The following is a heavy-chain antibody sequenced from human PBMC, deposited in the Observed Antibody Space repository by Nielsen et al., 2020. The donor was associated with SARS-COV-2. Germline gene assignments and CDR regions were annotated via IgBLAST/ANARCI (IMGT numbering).Heavy chain of an antibody. Sequence: GGSLRLSCAASGFPFSSYAMNWVRQAPGKGLEWVSGISSSGDSTYYADSVKGRFTISRDNSKNTLYLQMNSLRAEDTAVYYCAKDGEGQQLVPLGVWGQGTTVTVSS. J-gene: IGHJ6*02. D-gene: IGHD6-13*01. CDR3: AKDGEGQQLVPLGV. CDR2: ISSSGDST. CDR1: GFPFSSYA. V-gene: IGHV3-23*01.